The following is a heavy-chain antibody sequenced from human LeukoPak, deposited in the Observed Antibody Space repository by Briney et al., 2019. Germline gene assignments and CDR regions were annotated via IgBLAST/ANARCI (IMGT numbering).Heavy chain of an antibody. CDR3: ARAYDSSGYLYMGAFDI. D-gene: IGHD3-22*01. V-gene: IGHV1-2*02. J-gene: IGHJ3*02. CDR1: GYTFTGYY. CDR2: INPNSGGT. Sequence: ASVKVSCKASGYTFTGYYMHWVRQAPGQGLEWMGWINPNSGGTNYAQKLQGRVTMTTDTSTSTAYMELGSLRSDDTAVYYCARAYDSSGYLYMGAFDIWGQGTMVTVSS.